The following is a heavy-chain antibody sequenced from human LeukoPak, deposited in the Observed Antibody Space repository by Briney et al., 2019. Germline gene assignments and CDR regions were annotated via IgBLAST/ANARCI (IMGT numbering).Heavy chain of an antibody. J-gene: IGHJ1*01. CDR1: GFTFSSYA. D-gene: IGHD3-22*01. Sequence: GGSLRLSCAASGFTFSSYAMSWVRQASGKGLEWVSAISGSGGSTYYADSVKGRFTISRDNSKNTLYLQMNSLRAEDTAVYYCARDSMIVGWYFQHWGQGTLVTVSS. CDR3: ARDSMIVGWYFQH. V-gene: IGHV3-23*01. CDR2: ISGSGGST.